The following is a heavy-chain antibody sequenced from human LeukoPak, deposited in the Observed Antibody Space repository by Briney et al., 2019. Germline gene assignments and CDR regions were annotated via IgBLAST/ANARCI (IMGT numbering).Heavy chain of an antibody. D-gene: IGHD3-22*01. V-gene: IGHV1-46*01. J-gene: IGHJ4*02. Sequence: ASVKVSCKASGYTFTSYYMHWVRQAPGQGLEWMGIINPSGGSTSYAQKFQGRVTMTRDTSTSTVYMELSSLRSEDAAVYYCARYDSSGYYLEYWGQGTLVTVSS. CDR2: INPSGGST. CDR3: ARYDSSGYYLEY. CDR1: GYTFTSYY.